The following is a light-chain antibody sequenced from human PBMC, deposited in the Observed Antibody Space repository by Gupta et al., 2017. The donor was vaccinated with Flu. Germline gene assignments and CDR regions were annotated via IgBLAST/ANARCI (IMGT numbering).Light chain of an antibody. V-gene: IGLV3-1*01. CDR1: KLGDKY. CDR2: HDA. Sequence: SSVLTQPPSVSVFPGQTATITCSGNKLGDKYASWYQHKAGQPPILILYHDAKRPSGIPERFSGSNSGNTATLTVSETQVVDEADYYCQARDSGVVVFGGGTKLTVL. CDR3: QARDSGVVV. J-gene: IGLJ2*01.